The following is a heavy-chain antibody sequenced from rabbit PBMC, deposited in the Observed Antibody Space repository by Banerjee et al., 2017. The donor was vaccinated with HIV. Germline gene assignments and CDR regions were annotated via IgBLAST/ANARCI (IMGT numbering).Heavy chain of an antibody. D-gene: IGHD1-1*01. J-gene: IGHJ4*01. CDR2: IIGGSGDLP. CDR1: GFSFSSNYW. CDR3: ARESITAALDL. Sequence: QSLEESGGDLVKPGASLTLTCTASGFSFSSNYWICWVRQAPGKGLEWIACIIGGSGDLPGYASGAKGRCTITKTSAPTVTLQRASLTAADTAPYSGARESITAALDLWGQGTLGT. V-gene: IGHV1S40*01.